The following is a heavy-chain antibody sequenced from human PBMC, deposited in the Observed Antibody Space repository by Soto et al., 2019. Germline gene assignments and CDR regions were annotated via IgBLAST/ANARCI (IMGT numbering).Heavy chain of an antibody. D-gene: IGHD6-19*01. CDR3: AKGAKAVGYSSGYFYYFDY. CDR2: ISGSGGST. Sequence: GGSLRLSCAASGFTFSSYAMSWVRQAPGKGLEWVSAISGSGGSTYYADSVKGRFTISRDNSKNTLYLQMNSLRAEDTAVYYCAKGAKAVGYSSGYFYYFDYWGQGTLVTVSS. V-gene: IGHV3-23*01. J-gene: IGHJ4*02. CDR1: GFTFSSYA.